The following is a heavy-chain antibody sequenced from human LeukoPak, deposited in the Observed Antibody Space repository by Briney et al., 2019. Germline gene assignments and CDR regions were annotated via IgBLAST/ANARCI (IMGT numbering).Heavy chain of an antibody. CDR3: AKGYAFPI. CDR2: INHSGST. J-gene: IGHJ3*02. Sequence: SETLSLTCAVYGGSFIGYSWSWIRQPPGKGLEWIGEINHSGSTNYNPSLKSRVTISVDTSKNQFSLQLNSVTPEDTAVYYCAKGYAFPIWGQGTMVTVSS. CDR1: GGSFIGYS. V-gene: IGHV4-34*01.